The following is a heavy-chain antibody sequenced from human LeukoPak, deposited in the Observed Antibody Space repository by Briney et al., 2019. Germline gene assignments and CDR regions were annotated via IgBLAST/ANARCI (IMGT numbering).Heavy chain of an antibody. CDR2: ISASGGST. V-gene: IGHV3-23*01. Sequence: GGSLRLSCAASGFTFSSYAMSWVRQAPGKGLDWVSDISASGGSTYYADSMKGRFTISRDNSKNTLYLQMNSLRAEDTAVYYCAKGGGTYYDFWSSYDYWGQGTLVTVSS. D-gene: IGHD3-3*01. CDR1: GFTFSSYA. CDR3: AKGGGTYYDFWSSYDY. J-gene: IGHJ4*02.